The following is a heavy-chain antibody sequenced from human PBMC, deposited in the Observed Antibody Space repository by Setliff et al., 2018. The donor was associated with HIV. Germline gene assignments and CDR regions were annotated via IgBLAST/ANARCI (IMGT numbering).Heavy chain of an antibody. V-gene: IGHV4-61*09. Sequence: SETLSLTCSVSGGSISSGSYYWTWIRQPAGKGPEWIGHIYTNGYTNYNPSLKSRVTISVDTSKDQFSLRLTSVTAADTAVYYCARAPPGIQNDAFDVWGQGTMVTVSS. J-gene: IGHJ3*01. CDR3: ARAPPGIQNDAFDV. CDR1: GGSISSGSYY. CDR2: IYTNGYT.